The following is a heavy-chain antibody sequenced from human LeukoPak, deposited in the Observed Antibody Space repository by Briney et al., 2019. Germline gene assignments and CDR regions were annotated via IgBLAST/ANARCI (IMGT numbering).Heavy chain of an antibody. CDR3: ARVTEDTAMVDY. CDR2: IYTSGST. Sequence: PSETLSLTCTVSGGSIISYYWSWIRQPAGKGLEWIGRIYTSGSTNYNPSLKSRVTISVDKSKNQFSLKLSSVTAADTAVYYCARVTEDTAMVDYWGQGTLVTVSS. J-gene: IGHJ4*02. V-gene: IGHV4-4*07. CDR1: GGSIISYY. D-gene: IGHD5-18*01.